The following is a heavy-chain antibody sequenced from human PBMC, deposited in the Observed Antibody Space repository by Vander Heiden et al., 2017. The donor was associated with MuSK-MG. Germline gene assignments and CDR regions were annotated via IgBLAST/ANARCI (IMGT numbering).Heavy chain of an antibody. CDR3: AHRSIATAGGFGF. V-gene: IGHV2-5*02. Sequence: QITLKESGPTLVTPTQTLTLTCTFSGFSFDTRGVGVGWIRQPPGKALEWLALIFWDDDKPYSPSLRSRLTITKDTSKNLVVLTMTNMGPEDTATYYCAHRSIATAGGFGFWGQGIPVTVSS. CDR1: GFSFDTRGVG. CDR2: IFWDDDK. D-gene: IGHD6-6*01. J-gene: IGHJ4*02.